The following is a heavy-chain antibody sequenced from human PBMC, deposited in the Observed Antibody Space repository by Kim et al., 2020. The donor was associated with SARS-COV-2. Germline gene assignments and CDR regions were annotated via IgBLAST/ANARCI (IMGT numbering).Heavy chain of an antibody. D-gene: IGHD2-15*01. J-gene: IGHJ6*02. CDR2: ISYDGSNK. Sequence: GGSLRLSCAASGFTFSSYGMHWVRQAPGKGLEWVAVISYDGSNKYYADSVKGRFTISRDNSKNTLYLQMNSLRAEDTAVYYCARDPPRYCSGGSCYSDYYYGMDVWGQGTTVTVSS. CDR3: ARDPPRYCSGGSCYSDYYYGMDV. V-gene: IGHV3-33*05. CDR1: GFTFSSYG.